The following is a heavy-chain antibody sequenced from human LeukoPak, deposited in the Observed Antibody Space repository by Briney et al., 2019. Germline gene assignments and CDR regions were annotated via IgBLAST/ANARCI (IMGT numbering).Heavy chain of an antibody. J-gene: IGHJ4*02. CDR1: GGSINNYF. V-gene: IGHV4-59*08. Sequence: PSETLSLTCSVSGGSINNYFWNWLRQPPGRGLEWIGHVYYTGSTRYNPSLKSRVFISIDTSMNQFSLKLSSVTAADTAVYYCARVRLYSSSWEFDYWGQGTLVTVSS. D-gene: IGHD6-13*01. CDR2: VYYTGST. CDR3: ARVRLYSSSWEFDY.